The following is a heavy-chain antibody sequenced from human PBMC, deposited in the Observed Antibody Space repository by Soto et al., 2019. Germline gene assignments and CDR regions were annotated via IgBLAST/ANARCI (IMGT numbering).Heavy chain of an antibody. CDR1: GFTFSSYG. V-gene: IGHV3-30*18. Sequence: GRSLRLSCAASGFTFSSYGMHWVRQAPGKGLEWVAVISYDGSNKYYADSVKGRFTISRDNSKNTLYLQMNSLRAEDTAVYYCEKDIGYCSSTSCYNYYDYYGMDVWAQGTTVTVS. CDR3: EKDIGYCSSTSCYNYYDYYGMDV. CDR2: ISYDGSNK. D-gene: IGHD2-2*02. J-gene: IGHJ6*02.